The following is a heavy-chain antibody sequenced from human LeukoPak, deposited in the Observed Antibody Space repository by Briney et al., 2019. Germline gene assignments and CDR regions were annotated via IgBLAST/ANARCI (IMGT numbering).Heavy chain of an antibody. CDR2: IKPDGSEK. V-gene: IGHV3-7*01. CDR1: GFTFSSYW. D-gene: IGHD6-13*01. Sequence: GGSLRLSCAASGFTFSSYWMSWVRQAPGKGLEWVANIKPDGSEKYYVDSVKGRFTISRDNSKNTLYLQMNSLRAEDTAVYYCARDPDYSSSWYGGWFDPWGQGTLVTVSS. CDR3: ARDPDYSSSWYGGWFDP. J-gene: IGHJ5*02.